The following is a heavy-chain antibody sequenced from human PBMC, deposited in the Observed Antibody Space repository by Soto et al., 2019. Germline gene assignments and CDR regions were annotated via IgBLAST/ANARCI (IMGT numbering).Heavy chain of an antibody. D-gene: IGHD1-26*01. CDR2: ISYDGSNK. V-gene: IGHV3-30*18. CDR3: AKDVVVGATAGLGDYYYYYGMDV. CDR1: GFTFSSYG. Sequence: QVQLVESGGGVVQPGRSLRLSCAASGFTFSSYGMHWVRQAPGKGLEWVAVISYDGSNKYYADSVKGRFTISRHNSKNTLYLQMNSLRAEDTAVYYCAKDVVVGATAGLGDYYYYYGMDVWGQGTTVTVS. J-gene: IGHJ6*02.